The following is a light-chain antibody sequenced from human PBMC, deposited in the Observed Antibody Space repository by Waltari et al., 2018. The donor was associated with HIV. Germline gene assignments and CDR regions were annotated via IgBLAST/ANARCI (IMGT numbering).Light chain of an antibody. Sequence: QSLLTQSASVAGAHGQRHTLSCTGHWGHIGALNDAHWDPQPPRPAPKHLSNHNSNRPSGISGRFSASRSGPSAPLTIAGLQPEDEADYFCLAFDVGLGHWVFVEGARLTVL. J-gene: IGLJ3*02. V-gene: IGLV1-40*01. CDR3: LAFDVGLGHWV. CDR2: HNS. CDR1: WGHIGALND.